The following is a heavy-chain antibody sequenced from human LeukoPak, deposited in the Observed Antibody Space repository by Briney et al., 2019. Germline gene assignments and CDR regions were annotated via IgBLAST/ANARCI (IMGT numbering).Heavy chain of an antibody. CDR3: ARDHDCSSTSCYNNWFDP. CDR2: ISYDGSNK. CDR1: GFTFSSYA. Sequence: GGSLRLSCAASGFTFSSYAMHWVRQAPGKGLEWVAVISYDGSNKYYADSVKGRFTISRDNSKNTLYLQMNSLRAEDTAVYYCARDHDCSSTSCYNNWFDPWGQGTLVTVSS. D-gene: IGHD2-2*02. J-gene: IGHJ5*02. V-gene: IGHV3-30*01.